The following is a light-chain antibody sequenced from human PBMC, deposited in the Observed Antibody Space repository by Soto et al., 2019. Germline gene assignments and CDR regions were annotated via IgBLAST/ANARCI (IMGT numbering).Light chain of an antibody. V-gene: IGKV3-20*01. CDR3: QQYGVFQGT. CDR2: GAS. J-gene: IGKJ4*01. Sequence: EIVLTQSPGTLSLSPGERATLSCRASQSVSSSYLAWYQQKPGQAPRLLLYGASSRAAGIPDRFSGSGSGTDFTLTISRLEPEDFAVYYWQQYGVFQGTFGGGTKVEIK. CDR1: QSVSSSY.